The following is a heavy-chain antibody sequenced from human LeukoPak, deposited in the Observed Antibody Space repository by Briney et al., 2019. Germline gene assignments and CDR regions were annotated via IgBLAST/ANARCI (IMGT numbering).Heavy chain of an antibody. CDR1: GYTFTGYY. CDR3: ARYSIAAAATGWFDP. Sequence: GASVKVSCKASGYTFTGYYMHWVRQAPGQGREWMGWINPNSGGTNYAQKFQGRVTMTRDTSISTAYMELSRLRSDDTAVYYCARYSIAAAATGWFDPWGQGTLVTVSS. CDR2: INPNSGGT. J-gene: IGHJ5*02. D-gene: IGHD6-13*01. V-gene: IGHV1-2*02.